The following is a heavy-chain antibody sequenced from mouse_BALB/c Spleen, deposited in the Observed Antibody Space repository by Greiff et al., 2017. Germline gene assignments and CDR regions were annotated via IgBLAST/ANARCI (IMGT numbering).Heavy chain of an antibody. V-gene: IGHV1-5*01. J-gene: IGHJ2*01. CDR1: GYSFTSYW. D-gene: IGHD1-1*01. Sequence: VQLKQSGTVLARPGASVKMSCKASGYSFTSYWMHWVKQRPGQGLEWIGAIYPGNSDTSYNQKFKGKAKLTAVTSASTAYMELSSLTNEDSAVYYCTRNVDYYGSSYYFDYWGQGTTLTVSS. CDR3: TRNVDYYGSSYYFDY. CDR2: IYPGNSDT.